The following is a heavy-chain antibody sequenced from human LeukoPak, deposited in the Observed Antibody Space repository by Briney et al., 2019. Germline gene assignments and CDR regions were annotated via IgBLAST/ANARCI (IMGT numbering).Heavy chain of an antibody. CDR3: AKGPYGDGGWYFDY. V-gene: IGHV3-30*18. Sequence: GGSLRLSCAASGFTFSSYGMHWVRQAPGKGLEWVAVISYDGSNKYYADSVKGRFTISRDNSKNTPYLQMNSLRAEDTAVYYCAKGPYGDGGWYFDYWGQGTLVTVSS. CDR2: ISYDGSNK. CDR1: GFTFSSYG. D-gene: IGHD4-17*01. J-gene: IGHJ4*02.